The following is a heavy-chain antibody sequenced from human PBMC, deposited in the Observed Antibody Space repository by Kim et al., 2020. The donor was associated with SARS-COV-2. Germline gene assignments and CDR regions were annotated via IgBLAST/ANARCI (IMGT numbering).Heavy chain of an antibody. CDR2: ISSSSSTI. D-gene: IGHD6-13*01. Sequence: GGSLRLSCAASGFTFSSYSMNWVRQAPGKGLEWVSYISSSSSTIYYADSVKGRFTISRDNAKNSLYLQMNSLRDEDTAVYYCARDPNPPPPTPIAAAGTGWGWGQGTLVTVSS. CDR3: ARDPNPPPPTPIAAAGTGWG. V-gene: IGHV3-48*02. CDR1: GFTFSSYS. J-gene: IGHJ4*02.